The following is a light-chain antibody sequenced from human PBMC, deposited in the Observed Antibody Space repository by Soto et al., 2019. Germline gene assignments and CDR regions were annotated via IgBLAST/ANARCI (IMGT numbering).Light chain of an antibody. CDR2: LRS. CDR1: QSLLHSNGYNY. V-gene: IGKV2-28*01. CDR3: MQALQAPLT. J-gene: IGKJ3*01. Sequence: IVMTQSPLSLPVTPGEPASISCRSSQSLLHSNGYNYLVWYLQKLRQSPQLLIYLRSDRASGAPERFSGSGSGTDVTLKISRVEAEDVGVYYCMQALQAPLTFGPGTKVDIK.